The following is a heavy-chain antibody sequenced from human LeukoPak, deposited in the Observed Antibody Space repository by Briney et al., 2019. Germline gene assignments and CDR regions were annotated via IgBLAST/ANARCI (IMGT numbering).Heavy chain of an antibody. J-gene: IGHJ5*02. CDR3: ARAKTYYYGSGSYIA. CDR2: IIPILGIA. V-gene: IGHV1-69*04. D-gene: IGHD3-10*01. CDR1: GGTFSSYA. Sequence: ASVKVSCKASGGTFSSYAISWVRQAPGQGLEWMGRIIPILGIANYAQKFQGRVTITADKSTSTAYMELSSLRSEDTAVYYCARAKTYYYGSGSYIAWGQGTLVTVSS.